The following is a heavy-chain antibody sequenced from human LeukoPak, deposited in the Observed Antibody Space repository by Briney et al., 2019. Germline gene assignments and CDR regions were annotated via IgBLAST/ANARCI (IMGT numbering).Heavy chain of an antibody. J-gene: IGHJ4*02. Sequence: SETLSLTCTVSGGSISSGSYYWSWIRQPAGKGLEGIGRIYTSGITNYNPSLKSRVTISVDTSKNQFSLKLSSVTAADTAVYYCAREHENDYGSGTNFDYWGQGTLVTVSS. V-gene: IGHV4-61*02. CDR2: IYTSGIT. CDR1: GGSISSGSYY. D-gene: IGHD3-10*01. CDR3: AREHENDYGSGTNFDY.